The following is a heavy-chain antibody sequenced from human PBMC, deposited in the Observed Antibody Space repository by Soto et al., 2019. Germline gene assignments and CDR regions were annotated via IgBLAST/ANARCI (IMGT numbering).Heavy chain of an antibody. CDR1: GGSVSSGSYY. Sequence: QVQLQESGPGLVKPSETLSLTCTISGGSVSSGSYYWSWIRQPPGKGLEWIGYIYYSGSTNYNPSLKRRVTISVDTSKNQFSLKLSSVTAADTAIYYCARDRPTTTWGQGTLVTVSS. CDR3: ARDRPTTT. J-gene: IGHJ5*02. V-gene: IGHV4-61*01. D-gene: IGHD1-26*01. CDR2: IYYSGST.